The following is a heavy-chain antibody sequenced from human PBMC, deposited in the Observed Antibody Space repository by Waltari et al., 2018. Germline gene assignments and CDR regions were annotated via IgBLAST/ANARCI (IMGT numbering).Heavy chain of an antibody. J-gene: IGHJ4*02. CDR1: GGSFSGYY. V-gene: IGHV4-34*01. Sequence: QVQLQQWGAGLLKPSETLSLTCAVYGGSFSGYYWSWSRLPPGKGLEWIGEINHSGSTNYNPSLKSRVTISVDTSKNQFSLKLSSVTAADTAVYYCARYPAYCSSTSCYAFDYWGQGTLVTVSS. D-gene: IGHD2-2*01. CDR3: ARYPAYCSSTSCYAFDY. CDR2: INHSGST.